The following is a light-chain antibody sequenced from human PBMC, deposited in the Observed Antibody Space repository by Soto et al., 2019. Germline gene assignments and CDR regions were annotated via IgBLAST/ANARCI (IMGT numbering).Light chain of an antibody. CDR2: KAS. J-gene: IGKJ2*01. V-gene: IGKV1-16*02. CDR3: QQSNSYPYA. Sequence: DIQMTQSPSSLSASVGDTVTITCRASRDISNSLAWFQQKPGKAPKSLIYKASNLHSGVPAKFGGSGSGTAFTLTISSLQTEDFATYYCQQSNSYPYAVGQGTKLEIK. CDR1: RDISNS.